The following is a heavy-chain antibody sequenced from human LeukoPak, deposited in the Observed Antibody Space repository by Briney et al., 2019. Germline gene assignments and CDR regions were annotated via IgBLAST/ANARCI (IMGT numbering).Heavy chain of an antibody. Sequence: SETLSLTCTVSGGSISSYFWSWIRQPPGKGLEWIGYIYYSGSTNYNPSLKSRVTISVDTSKNQFSLKLSSVTAADTAVYYCARLPRYSSGWDFDYWGQGTLVTVSS. V-gene: IGHV4-59*08. CDR2: IYYSGST. J-gene: IGHJ4*02. D-gene: IGHD6-19*01. CDR1: GGSISSYF. CDR3: ARLPRYSSGWDFDY.